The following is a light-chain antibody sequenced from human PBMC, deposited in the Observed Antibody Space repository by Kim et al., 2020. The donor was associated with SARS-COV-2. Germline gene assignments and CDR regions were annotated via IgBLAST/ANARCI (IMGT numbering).Light chain of an antibody. CDR1: QSISDW. CDR3: QQSNAYTWT. CDR2: KAS. J-gene: IGKJ1*01. V-gene: IGKV1-5*03. Sequence: DIQMTQSPSTLSASVGDRVTITCRASQSISDWLAWYQQKPGKAPKLLIYKASSLDSGVSPRFSGSGSGTEFTLTISSLQPHDVATYFCQQSNAYTWTFGQGTKVDIK.